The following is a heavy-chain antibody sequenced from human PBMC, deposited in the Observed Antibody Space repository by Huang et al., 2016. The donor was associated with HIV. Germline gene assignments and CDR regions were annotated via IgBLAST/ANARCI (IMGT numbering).Heavy chain of an antibody. J-gene: IGHJ3*02. CDR1: GFTFSNYN. D-gene: IGHD3-3*01. V-gene: IGHV3-21*01. CDR2: ISSSTSNR. Sequence: EVQLVEFGGGLVKPGGSLSLSCAASGFTFSNYNMHWVRQAPGKGLERVSYISSSTSNRVYAESVKGRFTISRDNANNSLYLQMNSLRDEDTAVYYCARELWSGYSGGNAFDIWGQGALVTVSS. CDR3: ARELWSGYSGGNAFDI.